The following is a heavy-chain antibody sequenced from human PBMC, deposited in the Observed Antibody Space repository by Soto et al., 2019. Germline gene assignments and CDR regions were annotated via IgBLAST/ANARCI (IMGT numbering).Heavy chain of an antibody. CDR1: GVSISSYY. CDR2: IYTSGST. CDR3: ARDEGDSSVYNWFDP. Sequence: PSETLSLTCTFSGVSISSYYWSWIRQPAGKGLEWIGRIYTSGSTNYNPSLKSRVTMSVDTSKNQFSLKLSSVTAADTAVYYCARDEGDSSVYNWFDPWGQGTLDTVSS. D-gene: IGHD3-22*01. V-gene: IGHV4-4*07. J-gene: IGHJ5*02.